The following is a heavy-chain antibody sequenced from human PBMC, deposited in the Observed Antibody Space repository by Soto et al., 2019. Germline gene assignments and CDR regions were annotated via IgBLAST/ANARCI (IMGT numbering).Heavy chain of an antibody. CDR1: GASITVGGYC. D-gene: IGHD1-26*01. CDR2: XNXLXXX. J-gene: IGHJ4*02. V-gene: IGHV4-30-2*01. Sequence: PSETLSLTCTVSGASITVGGYCWSWIRQTPGKGLEXXGXXNXLXXXFXXPSFESRLTLSIDRAKNQFSLKLHSMSAADRAVYFCARGGGSDSFDYWGQGILVTVSS. CDR3: ARGGGSDSFDY.